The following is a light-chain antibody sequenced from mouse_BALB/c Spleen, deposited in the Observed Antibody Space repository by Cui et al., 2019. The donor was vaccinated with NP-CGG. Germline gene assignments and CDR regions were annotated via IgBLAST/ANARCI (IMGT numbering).Light chain of an antibody. CDR1: TGAVTTSNY. V-gene: IGLV1*01. CDR2: GTN. J-gene: IGLJ1*01. CDR3: ALWYSNHWV. Sequence: QAVLTHESALTTSPGATVTLTCRPSTGAVTTSNYANWVQEKPDHLFTGLIGGTNNRAPGVPARFSGSLIGDKAALTITGAQTEDEAIYFCALWYSNHWVFGGGTKLTVL.